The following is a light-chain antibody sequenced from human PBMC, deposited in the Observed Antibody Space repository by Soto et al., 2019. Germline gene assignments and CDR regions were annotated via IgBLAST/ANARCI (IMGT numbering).Light chain of an antibody. J-gene: IGLJ3*02. CDR2: EVT. CDR1: SSDVGGYNY. Sequence: QSVLTQPPSASGSPGQSVTISCTGTSSDVGGYNYVSWYQQYPGRAPKLMIYEVTKRPSGVPDRFSGSKSGNTASLTVSGLQADDEADYYCSSYAASNNFYFVFGGGTQLT. V-gene: IGLV2-8*01. CDR3: SSYAASNNFYFV.